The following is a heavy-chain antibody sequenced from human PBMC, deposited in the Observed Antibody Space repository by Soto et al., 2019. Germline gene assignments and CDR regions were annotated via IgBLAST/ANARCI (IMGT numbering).Heavy chain of an antibody. V-gene: IGHV4-61*01. CDR1: GDSVSSDNYY. Sequence: SETLALTCTVSGDSVSSDNYYWTWIRQPPGKGLEWIGYIYSSGSTNYNPSLKSRVTISVDTSRNQFSLKLTSVTAADTAVYYCARDIRGYSRAFDYWGQGTLVTVSS. J-gene: IGHJ4*02. D-gene: IGHD5-18*01. CDR2: IYSSGST. CDR3: ARDIRGYSRAFDY.